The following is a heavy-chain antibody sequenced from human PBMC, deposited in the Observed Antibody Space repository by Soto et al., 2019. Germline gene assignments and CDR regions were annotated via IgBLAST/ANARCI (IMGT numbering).Heavy chain of an antibody. J-gene: IGHJ4*02. V-gene: IGHV3-30-3*01. CDR2: ISYDGSNK. D-gene: IGHD3-22*01. CDR1: GFTFSSYA. Sequence: QVQLVESGGGVVQPGRSLRLSCAASGFTFSSYAMHWVRQAPGKGLEWVAVISYDGSNKYYADSVKGRFTISRDNSKNTLYLQMNGLRAEDTAVYYCSYDSRGPGLWWGQGTLVTVSS. CDR3: SYDSRGPGLW.